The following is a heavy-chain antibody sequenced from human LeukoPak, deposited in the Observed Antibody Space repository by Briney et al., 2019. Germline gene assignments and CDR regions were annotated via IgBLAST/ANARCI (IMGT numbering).Heavy chain of an antibody. V-gene: IGHV1-46*01. J-gene: IGHJ4*02. Sequence: ASVKVSCKASGGTFSGYAISWVRQAPGQGLEWMGIINPSGGSTSFAEKFQGRVTMTRDTSTSTVFMELSSLRSEDTAVYYCARGDYDSGHFFDYWGQGTLVTVSS. D-gene: IGHD3-16*01. CDR2: INPSGGST. CDR3: ARGDYDSGHFFDY. CDR1: GGTFSGYA.